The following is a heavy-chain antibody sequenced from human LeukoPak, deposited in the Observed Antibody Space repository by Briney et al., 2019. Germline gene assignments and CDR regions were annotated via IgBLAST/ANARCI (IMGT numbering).Heavy chain of an antibody. CDR2: ISSSGNT. D-gene: IGHD6-6*01. V-gene: IGHV4-4*09. CDR3: ARRSPIAADDY. J-gene: IGHJ4*02. Sequence: SETLSLTCTVTGDSISLHYWNWIRQPPGRGLEWLGYISSSGNTNYHPSVNSRVTISRDTSKNQLSLRLKSLTAADTAVYYCARRSPIAADDYWGQGILVTVSS. CDR1: GDSISLHY.